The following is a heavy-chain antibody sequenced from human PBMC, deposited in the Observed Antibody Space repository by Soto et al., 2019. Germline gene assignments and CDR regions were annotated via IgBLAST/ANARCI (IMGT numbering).Heavy chain of an antibody. V-gene: IGHV4-4*02. CDR1: GDSVSSPYY. D-gene: IGHD6-19*01. Sequence: QVQLQESGPGLVKPSGTLSLTCAVSGDSVSSPYYWCWFRQPPGKGLVWIVEVFHTGTTSYNPSLRSRVTISMDKSNNQCSLDLSSVTSADTAVYFCARSAGWYAVHSWGPGTLVIVSS. CDR2: VFHTGTT. J-gene: IGHJ4*02. CDR3: ARSAGWYAVHS.